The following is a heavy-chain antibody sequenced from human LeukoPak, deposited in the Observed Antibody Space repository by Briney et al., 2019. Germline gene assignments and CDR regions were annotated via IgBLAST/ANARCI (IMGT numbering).Heavy chain of an antibody. CDR1: GGSINSYY. Sequence: SETLSLTCSVSGGSINSYYWNWIRRPPGKGLEWIGYIYYNGNTNYSPSLKSRATMSVDTSKNLFSLKVSSVTAADTAVYYCARGRSNYYGMDVWGQGTTVTVSS. D-gene: IGHD1-26*01. V-gene: IGHV4-59*01. CDR3: ARGRSNYYGMDV. CDR2: IYYNGNT. J-gene: IGHJ6*02.